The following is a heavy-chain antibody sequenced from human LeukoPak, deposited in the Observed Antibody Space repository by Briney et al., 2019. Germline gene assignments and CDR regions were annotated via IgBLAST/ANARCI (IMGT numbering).Heavy chain of an antibody. Sequence: TLSLTCTVSGGSISSGGYYWSWIRQHPGKGLEWIGYIYYSGSTYYNPSLKSRVTISVDTSKIQFSLKLSSVTAADTAVYYCARADATGGRFHAFDIWGQGTMVTVPS. CDR1: GGSISSGGYY. CDR3: ARADATGGRFHAFDI. CDR2: IYYSGST. J-gene: IGHJ3*02. D-gene: IGHD3-3*01. V-gene: IGHV4-31*03.